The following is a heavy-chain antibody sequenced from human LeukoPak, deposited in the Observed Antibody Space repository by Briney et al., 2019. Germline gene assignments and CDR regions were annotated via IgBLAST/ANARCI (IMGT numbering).Heavy chain of an antibody. CDR2: ISGSTDYK. J-gene: IGHJ4*02. D-gene: IGHD1-1*01. V-gene: IGHV3-21*01. Sequence: PGGSLRLSCAASGFSFSSFSMHWVRQAPGKGLEWVSCISGSTDYKYYADSVKGRFTISRDNAKNSLYLQMNSLRAEDTAVYYCASLGWNGFDYWGQGTLVTVSS. CDR1: GFSFSSFS. CDR3: ASLGWNGFDY.